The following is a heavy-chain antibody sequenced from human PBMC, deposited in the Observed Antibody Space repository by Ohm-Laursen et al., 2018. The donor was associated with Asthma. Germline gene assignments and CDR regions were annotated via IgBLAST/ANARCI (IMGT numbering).Heavy chain of an antibody. CDR2: MHSSGGA. CDR3: ARLDWVQSMFDT. Sequence: GTLSLTCAVSGGSVSGYYWSWIRQPPGRGLEWIAYMHSSGGANYNPSLQSRVTLSADTSKNRVSLRLSFVSAADTALYFCARLDWVQSMFDTWGQGNLVTVSS. CDR1: GGSVSGYY. V-gene: IGHV4-59*02. J-gene: IGHJ5*02. D-gene: IGHD3-9*01.